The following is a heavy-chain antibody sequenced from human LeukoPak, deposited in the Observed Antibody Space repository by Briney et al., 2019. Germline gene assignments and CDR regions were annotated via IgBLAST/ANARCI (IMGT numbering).Heavy chain of an antibody. J-gene: IGHJ6*02. CDR3: ARVIISTKYYSGMDV. V-gene: IGHV3-30*03. CDR1: GFTFSTYV. Sequence: PGRSLRLSCAGSGFTFSTYVIHWVRQTPGKGLEWGAVISYDGNSKYYADSVKGRFTISRDNSKNTVYLQMDSLRPEDTALYYCARVIISTKYYSGMDVWGQGTTVTVSS. CDR2: ISYDGNSK. D-gene: IGHD2/OR15-2a*01.